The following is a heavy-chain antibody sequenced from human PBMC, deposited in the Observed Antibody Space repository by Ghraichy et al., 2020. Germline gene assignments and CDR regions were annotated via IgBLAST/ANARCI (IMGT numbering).Heavy chain of an antibody. CDR2: IYYSGST. V-gene: IGHV4-59*01. CDR3: ARGITGTFDY. Sequence: GSLNISCTVSGGSISSYYWSWIRQPPGKGLEWIGYIYYSGSTNYNPSLKSRVTISVDTSKNQFSLKLSSVTAADTAVYYCARGITGTFDYWGQGTLVTVSS. CDR1: GGSISSYY. J-gene: IGHJ4*02. D-gene: IGHD1-20*01.